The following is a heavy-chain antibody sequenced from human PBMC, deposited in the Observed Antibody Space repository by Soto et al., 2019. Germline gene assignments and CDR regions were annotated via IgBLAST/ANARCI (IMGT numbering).Heavy chain of an antibody. J-gene: IGHJ4*02. D-gene: IGHD6-13*01. V-gene: IGHV2-5*01. Sequence: QITLKESGPTLVKPTQTLTLTCTFSGFSLSTSGVGVGWIRQPPGKALEWLALIYWNDDKRYSPSLKSSLTFTKDTSKNQVVLTMTNMDPVDTATYYCSHRRGLLQIAAAGTGFDYWGQGTLVTVSS. CDR3: SHRRGLLQIAAAGTGFDY. CDR2: IYWNDDK. CDR1: GFSLSTSGVG.